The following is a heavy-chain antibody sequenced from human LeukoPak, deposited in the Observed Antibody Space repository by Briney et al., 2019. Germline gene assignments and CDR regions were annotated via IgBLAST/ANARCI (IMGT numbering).Heavy chain of an antibody. CDR3: AKKEAYYFDY. CDR2: IRYDGSNK. V-gene: IGHV3-30*02. J-gene: IGHJ4*02. Sequence: GGSLRLSCAASGFTFSSYGMHWVRQAPGKGLEWVAFIRYDGSNKYYADSVKGRFTIFRDNSKNTLYLQMNSLRAEDTAVYYCAKKEAYYFDYWGQGTLVTVSS. CDR1: GFTFSSYG.